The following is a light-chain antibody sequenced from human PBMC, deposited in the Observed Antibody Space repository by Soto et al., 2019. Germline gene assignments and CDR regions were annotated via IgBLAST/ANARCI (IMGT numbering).Light chain of an antibody. V-gene: IGLV2-14*01. CDR3: TSYTRDTALV. J-gene: IGLJ1*01. Sequence: QSFLTQPASVSGSPGQSITISCTGTGSDVGTYNYVSWYQHHPGKAPKLIIYEVSNRPSGVSNRFSGSKSGSTASLTISGLQTEDEADYHCTSYTRDTALVFGTGTKVTVL. CDR2: EVS. CDR1: GSDVGTYNY.